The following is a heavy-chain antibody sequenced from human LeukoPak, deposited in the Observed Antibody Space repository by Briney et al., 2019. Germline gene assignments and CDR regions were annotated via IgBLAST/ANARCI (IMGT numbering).Heavy chain of an antibody. CDR1: GYTFTGYY. CDR2: IIPIFGIA. V-gene: IGHV1-69*04. Sequence: GASVKVSCKASGYTFTGYYMHWVRQAPGQGLEWMGRIIPIFGIANYAQKFQGRVTITADRSTSTAYMELSSLRSEDTAVYYCARENYSSSWASWFDPWGQGTLVTVSS. D-gene: IGHD6-13*01. CDR3: ARENYSSSWASWFDP. J-gene: IGHJ5*02.